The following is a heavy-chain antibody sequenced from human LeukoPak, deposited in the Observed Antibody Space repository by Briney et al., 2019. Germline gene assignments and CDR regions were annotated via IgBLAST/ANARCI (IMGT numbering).Heavy chain of an antibody. V-gene: IGHV3-9*01. CDR1: GFTFDDYA. Sequence: GGSLRLSCAASGFTFDDYAMHWVRQAPGKGLEWVSGISWNSGSIGYADSVKGRFTISRDNAKNSLYLQMNSLRAEDTALYYCAKVQGYSYGFFDYWGQGTLDTVSS. D-gene: IGHD5-18*01. CDR3: AKVQGYSYGFFDY. J-gene: IGHJ4*02. CDR2: ISWNSGSI.